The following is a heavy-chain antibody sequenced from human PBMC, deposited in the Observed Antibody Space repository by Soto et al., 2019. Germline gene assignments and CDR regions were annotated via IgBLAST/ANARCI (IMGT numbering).Heavy chain of an antibody. Sequence: QVQLEQSGAEVKKPGSSVKVSCKASGGTFSSYTISWVRQAPGQGLEWMGRIIPILGIANYAQKFQGRVTITADKSTSTAYMELSSLRSEDTAVYYCARELEKDFWSGYYPGYFDLWGRGTLVTVSS. CDR2: IIPILGIA. J-gene: IGHJ2*01. CDR3: ARELEKDFWSGYYPGYFDL. CDR1: GGTFSSYT. D-gene: IGHD3-3*01. V-gene: IGHV1-69*08.